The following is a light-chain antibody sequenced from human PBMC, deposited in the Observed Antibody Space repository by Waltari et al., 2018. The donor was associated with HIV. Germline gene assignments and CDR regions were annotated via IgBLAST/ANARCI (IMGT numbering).Light chain of an antibody. CDR2: CAS. V-gene: IGKV4-1*01. Sequence: DIVMTQSTESLAVALGARATINCKSSQSVVYSSDNETYLAWYQQRPRQPPKLLMYCASHRGSGVPDRFSGSGSGTNVTLSLSNVEAEDVAIYYCQQYRKTPWTFGQGT. CDR1: QSVVYSSDNETY. J-gene: IGKJ1*01. CDR3: QQYRKTPWT.